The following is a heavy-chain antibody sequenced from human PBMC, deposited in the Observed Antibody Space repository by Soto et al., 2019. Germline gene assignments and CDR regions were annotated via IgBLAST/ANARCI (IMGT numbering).Heavy chain of an antibody. CDR3: ARVVGALGHWFDP. D-gene: IGHD1-26*01. V-gene: IGHV1-18*01. J-gene: IGHJ5*02. CDR2: ISAHNGNT. CDR1: GYTFTSYG. Sequence: QVQLVQSGDEVKKPGASVKVSCKASGYTFTSYGISWVRQAPGQGLEWMGRISAHNGNTNYAQKLQGRVTMTPDTSTSTAYMALRSLRSDDTAVYYCARVVGALGHWFDPWGQGTLVTVDS.